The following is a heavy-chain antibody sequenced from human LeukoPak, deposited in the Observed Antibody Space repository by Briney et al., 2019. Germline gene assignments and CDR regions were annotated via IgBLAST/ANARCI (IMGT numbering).Heavy chain of an antibody. CDR2: IKQDGSEK. D-gene: IGHD3-22*01. Sequence: GGSLRLSCAASGFTFNNYWMTWVRQAPGKGLEWVANIKQDGSEKYYVDSVKGRITISRDNAKNSLYLQMNSLRAEDTAVYYCARNLYYYDSSGYYYYWGQGTLVTVSS. V-gene: IGHV3-7*01. J-gene: IGHJ4*02. CDR1: GFTFNNYW. CDR3: ARNLYYYDSSGYYYY.